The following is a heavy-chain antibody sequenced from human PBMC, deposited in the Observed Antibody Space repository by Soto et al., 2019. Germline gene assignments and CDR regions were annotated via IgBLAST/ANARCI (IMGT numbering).Heavy chain of an antibody. V-gene: IGHV3-30*18. CDR3: SKDNVRGVIALGIRRLGEHSFDS. D-gene: IGHD3-10*02. CDR2: ISYDGSNK. Sequence: QVQLVESGGGLVQPGRSLRLSCAASGFTFSSYGMHWVRQAPGKGLEWVAVISYDGSNKYYADSVKGRFTISRDNSKNTLYLQMNSLRAEDTAVYYGSKDNVRGVIALGIRRLGEHSFDSWGQGTLVTVSS. J-gene: IGHJ4*02. CDR1: GFTFSSYG.